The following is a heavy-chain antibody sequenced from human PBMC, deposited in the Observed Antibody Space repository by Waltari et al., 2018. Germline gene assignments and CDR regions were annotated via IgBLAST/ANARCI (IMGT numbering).Heavy chain of an antibody. V-gene: IGHV1-69*02. CDR1: GGTFSSYT. CDR2: IIPIPGIA. Sequence: QVQLVQSGAEVKKPGSSVKVSCKASGGTFSSYTISWVRQAPGHGLEWMGRIIPIPGIANYAQKFQGRVTLTADKSTSTAYRELSSLRSEDTAVYYCARGAGIAAANNWFDPWGQGTLVTVSS. D-gene: IGHD6-13*01. CDR3: ARGAGIAAANNWFDP. J-gene: IGHJ5*02.